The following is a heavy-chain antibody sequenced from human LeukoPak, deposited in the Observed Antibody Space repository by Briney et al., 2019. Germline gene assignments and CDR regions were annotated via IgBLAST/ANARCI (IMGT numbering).Heavy chain of an antibody. CDR3: ARGETLYDSVSRSYRYTSFDF. D-gene: IGHD3-16*02. CDR1: GYTFTSYD. CDR2: IIPIFGAL. V-gene: IGHV1-69*13. J-gene: IGHJ4*02. Sequence: SVKVSCKASGYTFTSYDINWVRQAPGQGLEWMGGIIPIFGALNYAQKFQDRVTITADESTNTVYMELSSLKSEDTAVYYCARGETLYDSVSRSYRYTSFDFWGQGTLVTVSS.